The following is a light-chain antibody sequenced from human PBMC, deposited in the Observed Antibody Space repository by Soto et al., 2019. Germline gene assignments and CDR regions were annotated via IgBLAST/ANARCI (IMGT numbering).Light chain of an antibody. CDR2: GAS. Sequence: IVLTQSPGTLSLSPGERATLSCRASQSVSNNYLAWYQQKPGQAPRLLIYGASSRATGIPDRFSGSGSGTDFTLTISRLEPEDFAVYYCQQYGNSVFTFAGGTKVDIK. CDR1: QSVSNNY. J-gene: IGKJ4*01. V-gene: IGKV3-20*01. CDR3: QQYGNSVFT.